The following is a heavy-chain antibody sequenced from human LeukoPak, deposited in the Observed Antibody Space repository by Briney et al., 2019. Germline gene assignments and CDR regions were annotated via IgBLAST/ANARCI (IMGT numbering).Heavy chain of an antibody. J-gene: IGHJ4*02. Sequence: GGSLRLSCTASGFTFSSYTMSWVPQAPGKGLEWVAVIWYDGSNKYYADSVKGRFTISRDNSKNTLYLQMNSLRAEDTAVYYCARSLYSSSWYRVDYWGQGTLVTVSS. CDR2: IWYDGSNK. D-gene: IGHD6-13*01. CDR3: ARSLYSSSWYRVDY. V-gene: IGHV3-33*08. CDR1: GFTFSSYT.